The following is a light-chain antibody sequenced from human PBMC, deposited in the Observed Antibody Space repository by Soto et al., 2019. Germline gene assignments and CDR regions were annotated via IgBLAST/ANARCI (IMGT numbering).Light chain of an antibody. V-gene: IGLV2-8*01. J-gene: IGLJ3*02. CDR3: SSHGGSGV. Sequence: QSALTQPPSSSGSPGQSVAIPCTGTSSDVGGYNYVSWYQQHPGKAPKLIIYEVVKRPSGVPDRFSGSKSGNTAALTVSGLQPEDEADYYCSSHGGSGVFGGGTKLNVL. CDR1: SSDVGGYNY. CDR2: EVV.